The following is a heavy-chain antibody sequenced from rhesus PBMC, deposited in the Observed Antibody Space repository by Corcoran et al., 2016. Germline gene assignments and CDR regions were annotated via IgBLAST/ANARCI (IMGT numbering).Heavy chain of an antibody. CDR2: IGGSRGST. D-gene: IGHD6-25*01. CDR1: GGSISSSY. Sequence: QLQLQESGPGLVKPSETLSLTCAVSGGSISSSYWSWIRQAPGKGLEWFGYIGGSRGSTNYTPSLKSLVTRSVATSKNQLSLKLSSVTAADTAVYYCARLWGRRQLGVDYWGQGVLVTVSS. V-gene: IGHV4-169*01. CDR3: ARLWGRRQLGVDY. J-gene: IGHJ4*01.